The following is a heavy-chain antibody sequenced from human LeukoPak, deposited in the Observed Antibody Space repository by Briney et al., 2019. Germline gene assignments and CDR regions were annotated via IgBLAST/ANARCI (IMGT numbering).Heavy chain of an antibody. J-gene: IGHJ4*02. CDR1: GGTFSSYA. Sequence: ASVKVSCKASGGTFSSYAISWVRQAPGQGLEWMGGIIPIFGTANYAQKFQGRVTMTTDTSTSTAYMELRSLRSDDTAVYYCAREVPYDSSVYYQPFDYWGQGTLVTVSS. CDR3: AREVPYDSSVYYQPFDY. V-gene: IGHV1-69*05. D-gene: IGHD3-22*01. CDR2: IIPIFGTA.